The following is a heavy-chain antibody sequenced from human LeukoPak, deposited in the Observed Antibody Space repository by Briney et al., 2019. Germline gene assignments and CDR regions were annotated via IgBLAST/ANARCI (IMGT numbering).Heavy chain of an antibody. D-gene: IGHD1-14*01. Sequence: GGSLRLSCAASGFTFSSYAMHWVRQAPGKGLEWVAVISYDGSNKYYADSVKGRFTISRDNSKNTLYLQMNSLRTDDTAVYYCASGYNQLLVYWGQGTLVTVSS. CDR1: GFTFSSYA. CDR3: ASGYNQLLVY. CDR2: ISYDGSNK. J-gene: IGHJ4*02. V-gene: IGHV3-30-3*01.